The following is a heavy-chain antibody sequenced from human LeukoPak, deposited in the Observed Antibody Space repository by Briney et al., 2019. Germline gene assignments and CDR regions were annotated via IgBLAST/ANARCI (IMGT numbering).Heavy chain of an antibody. CDR3: AKSSFGDYGSGKFSFDY. Sequence: GGSLRLSCAASGFTFSSYGMSWVRQAPGKGLEWVSAISGSGGSTYYADSVKGRFTISRDNSKNTLYPQMNSLRAKDTAVYYCAKSSFGDYGSGKFSFDYWGQGTLVTVSS. D-gene: IGHD3-10*01. V-gene: IGHV3-23*01. CDR1: GFTFSSYG. J-gene: IGHJ4*02. CDR2: ISGSGGST.